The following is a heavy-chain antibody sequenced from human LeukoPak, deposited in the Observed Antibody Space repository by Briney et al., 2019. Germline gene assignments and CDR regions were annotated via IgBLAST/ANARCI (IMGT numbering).Heavy chain of an antibody. CDR1: GYTFTGYY. Sequence: ASVKVSCKASGYTFTGYYMHWVRQPPGQGLEWLGRINPNSGDTNYAQNLHGRVTMTRDTSITTAYMELNSLTSDDTAVYFCARSAEHCNNGVCFTDYYMDVWGKGTTVTVSS. V-gene: IGHV1-2*06. J-gene: IGHJ6*03. D-gene: IGHD2-8*01. CDR2: INPNSGDT. CDR3: ARSAEHCNNGVCFTDYYMDV.